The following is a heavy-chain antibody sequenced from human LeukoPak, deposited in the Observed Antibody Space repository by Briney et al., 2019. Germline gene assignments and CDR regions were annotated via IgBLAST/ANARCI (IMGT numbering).Heavy chain of an antibody. CDR2: YSGSGGST. CDR1: GFTFSSYA. Sequence: PGGSLRLPCAASGFTFSSYAMNWVRQAPGKGLEWVSAYSGSGGSTYYADSVKGRFTISRDNSKNTLYLKMNSLRAEDTAVYYCAKSPGAVYYGSGSFDCWGQGTLVTVSS. D-gene: IGHD3-10*01. V-gene: IGHV3-23*01. J-gene: IGHJ4*02. CDR3: AKSPGAVYYGSGSFDC.